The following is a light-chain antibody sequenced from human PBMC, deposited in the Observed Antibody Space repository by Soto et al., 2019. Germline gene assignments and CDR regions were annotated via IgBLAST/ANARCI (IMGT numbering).Light chain of an antibody. CDR2: GAS. J-gene: IGKJ2*01. CDR3: HHYGISRT. CDR1: QSVNSDY. Sequence: EIVLTQSPGTQPLSPGERATLSCRASQSVNSDYLAWIQQKPGRAPRLLIYGASRRATGIPDRFSGSGSGTDFTLTISRLEPEDFAVYYCHHYGISRTFGQGTKLEIK. V-gene: IGKV3-20*01.